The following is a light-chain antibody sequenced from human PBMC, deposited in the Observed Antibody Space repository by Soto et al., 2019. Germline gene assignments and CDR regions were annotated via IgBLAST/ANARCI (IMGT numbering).Light chain of an antibody. J-gene: IGKJ1*01. Sequence: EIVLTQSPGTLSLSPGETATLSCRASQSVIGNYLAWYQQKPGQAPRLLFYGASTRAAGSPARFSGSGSGTDFTLTISRLEPEDVAFYYCQIYNTSPWTFGQGTRVEVK. V-gene: IGKV3-20*01. CDR1: QSVIGNY. CDR2: GAS. CDR3: QIYNTSPWT.